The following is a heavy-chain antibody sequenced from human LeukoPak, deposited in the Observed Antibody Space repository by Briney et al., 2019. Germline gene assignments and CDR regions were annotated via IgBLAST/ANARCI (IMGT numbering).Heavy chain of an antibody. V-gene: IGHV3-74*01. CDR3: VGVGAGFDP. CDR1: GFTFSSNW. D-gene: IGHD2-15*01. Sequence: LGGSLRLSCAASGFTFSSNWMHWVRQAPGKGLVWVARINSDGTYTSYADSVRGRFTVSRDNAKNTLYLQMNSLRAEDTAVYYCVGVGAGFDPWGQETLVT. CDR2: INSDGTYT. J-gene: IGHJ5*02.